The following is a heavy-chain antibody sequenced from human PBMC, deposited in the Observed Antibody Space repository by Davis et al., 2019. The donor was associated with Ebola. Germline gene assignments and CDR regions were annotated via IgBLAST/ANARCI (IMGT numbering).Heavy chain of an antibody. Sequence: PGGSLRLSCAVSGVSISRHYWSWIRQPPGKGLECIGSIHYSGSATYNPSLTSRVTISVDTSKNQFSLKLNSLSAADTAVYYCAERGGSVWGQGTLVTVSS. CDR2: IHYSGSA. D-gene: IGHD3-16*01. CDR3: AERGGSV. V-gene: IGHV4-59*11. CDR1: GVSISRHY. J-gene: IGHJ4*02.